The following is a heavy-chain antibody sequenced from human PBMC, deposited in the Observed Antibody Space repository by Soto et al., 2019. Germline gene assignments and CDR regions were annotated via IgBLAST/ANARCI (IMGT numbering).Heavy chain of an antibody. D-gene: IGHD3-22*01. CDR3: ARDSPQSWYYDSSGYYFYWYFDL. Sequence: PGGSLRLSCAASGFTFSSYAMHWVRQAPGKGLEWVAVISYDGSNKYYADSVKGRFTISRDNSKNTLYLQMNSLRAEDTAVYYCARDSPQSWYYDSSGYYFYWYFDLWGRGTLVTVSS. J-gene: IGHJ2*01. V-gene: IGHV3-30-3*01. CDR2: ISYDGSNK. CDR1: GFTFSSYA.